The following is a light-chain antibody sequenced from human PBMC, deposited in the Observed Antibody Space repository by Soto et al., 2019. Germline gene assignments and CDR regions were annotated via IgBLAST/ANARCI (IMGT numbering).Light chain of an antibody. CDR3: QQYGRSPLT. CDR1: RSLSSSF. CDR2: MSS. V-gene: IGKV3-20*01. Sequence: EIVLTQSPGTLSLSPGERAILSCRASRSLSSSFLAWYQQKPGHAPMPVIYMSSNSATGVPYRFSGGGSGTEFTLTISRLEPADFASYYCQQYGRSPLTFGGGTKVDIK. J-gene: IGKJ4*01.